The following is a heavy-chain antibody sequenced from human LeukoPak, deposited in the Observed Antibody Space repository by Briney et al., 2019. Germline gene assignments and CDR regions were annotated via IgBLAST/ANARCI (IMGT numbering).Heavy chain of an antibody. D-gene: IGHD3-3*01. CDR1: GFTFSDYY. V-gene: IGHV3-11*04. J-gene: IGHJ4*02. CDR2: ISSSGSTI. CDR3: ARARIRVVIGVYFDY. Sequence: GGSLRLSCAASGFTFSDYYMSWIRQAPGKGLEWVSYISSSGSTIYYADSVKGRFTISRDNAKNSLYLQMNSLRAEDTAVDYCARARIRVVIGVYFDYWGQGTLVTVSS.